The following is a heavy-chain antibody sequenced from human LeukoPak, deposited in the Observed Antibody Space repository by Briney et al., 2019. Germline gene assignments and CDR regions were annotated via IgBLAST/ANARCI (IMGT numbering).Heavy chain of an antibody. J-gene: IGHJ3*02. V-gene: IGHV3-23*01. CDR3: AKDCSSTSCYKGVGAFDI. Sequence: GGSLRLSCAASGFTFSSYAMSWVRQAPGKGLEWVSAISGSGGSTYYADSVKGRFTISRDNSKNTLYLQMSSLRAEDTAVYYCAKDCSSTSCYKGVGAFDIWGQGTMVTVSS. CDR2: ISGSGGST. D-gene: IGHD2-2*02. CDR1: GFTFSSYA.